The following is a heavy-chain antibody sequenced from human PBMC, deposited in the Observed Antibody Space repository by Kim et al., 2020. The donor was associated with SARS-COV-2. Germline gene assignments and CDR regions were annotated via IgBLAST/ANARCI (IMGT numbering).Heavy chain of an antibody. V-gene: IGHV3-15*01. J-gene: IGHJ4*02. CDR2: IKTKTDAGAI. Sequence: GGSLRLSCATSGFAFSQAWMSWVRQAPGKGLEWVGRIKTKTDAGAIEYAARAKDRFTISRDDSRSTVYLQMDSLKTEDTGVYDCTTSFDYWGQGVPVTVSS. CDR3: TTSFDY. CDR1: GFAFSQAW.